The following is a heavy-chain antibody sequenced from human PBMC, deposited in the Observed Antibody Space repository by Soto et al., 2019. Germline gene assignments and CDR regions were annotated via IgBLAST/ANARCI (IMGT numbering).Heavy chain of an antibody. CDR3: ARGYTNSWYAFDL. J-gene: IGHJ3*01. Sequence: QDQLVQSGAEVKKPGASVNISCKASGYSLARFAMHWVCQAPGQTVEWMASINGVKGNTRYSPKVQDRITVTRDTSANTSYLELSILRPEDTSVDFGARGYTNSWYAFDLGGQGTRVIVSA. CDR2: INGVKGNT. V-gene: IGHV1-3*01. CDR1: GYSLARFA. D-gene: IGHD1-20*01.